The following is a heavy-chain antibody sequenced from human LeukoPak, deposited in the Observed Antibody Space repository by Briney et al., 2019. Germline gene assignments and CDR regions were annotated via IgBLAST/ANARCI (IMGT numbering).Heavy chain of an antibody. Sequence: GSLRLSCAVSGFSVSGYWMTWVRQAPGKGLEWVSGISGSGGSTYYADSVKGRFTISRDNSKNTLYLQMNSLRAEDTAVYYCAKSRITMVRGVISVGWFDPWGQGTLVTVSS. CDR3: AKSRITMVRGVISVGWFDP. J-gene: IGHJ5*02. CDR1: GFSVSGYW. V-gene: IGHV3-23*01. D-gene: IGHD3-10*01. CDR2: ISGSGGST.